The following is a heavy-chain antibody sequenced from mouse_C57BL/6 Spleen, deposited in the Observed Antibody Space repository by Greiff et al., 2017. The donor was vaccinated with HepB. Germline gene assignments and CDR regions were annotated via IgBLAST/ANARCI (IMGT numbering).Heavy chain of an antibody. J-gene: IGHJ3*01. D-gene: IGHD1-1*01. CDR2: IYPGDGDT. CDR3: ARGDYGSSYSFAY. CDR1: GYAFSSYW. V-gene: IGHV1-80*01. Sequence: VQLQQSGAELVKPGASVKISCKASGYAFSSYWMNWVKQSPGKGLEWIGQIYPGDGDTNYNGKFKGKATLTADKSSSTAYMQLSSLTSEDSAVYFCARGDYGSSYSFAYWGQGTLVTVSA.